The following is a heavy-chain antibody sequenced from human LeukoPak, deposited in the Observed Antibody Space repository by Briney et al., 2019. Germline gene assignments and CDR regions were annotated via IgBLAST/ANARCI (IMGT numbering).Heavy chain of an antibody. CDR1: GYTFTSYD. D-gene: IGHD3-22*01. CDR2: MNFNSGNT. V-gene: IGHV1-8*01. Sequence: GASVKVSCKASGYTFTSYDINWVRQAPGLGLEWMGWMNFNSGNTVYAQKFQGRVTMTRNTSISTAYMELSSLRSEDTAVYYCARGGGAYYYDNSGYYRLGFDYWGQGTLVTVSS. CDR3: ARGGGAYYYDNSGYYRLGFDY. J-gene: IGHJ4*02.